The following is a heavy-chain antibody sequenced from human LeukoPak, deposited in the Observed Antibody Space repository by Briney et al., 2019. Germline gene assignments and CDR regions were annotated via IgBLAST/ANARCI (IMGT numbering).Heavy chain of an antibody. D-gene: IGHD3-22*01. Sequence: GGSLRLSCAASGFTFSSYWMSWVRQAPGKGLEWVANIKQDGSEKYYVDSVKGRFTISRDNAKNSLYLQMNSLRAEDTAVYYCARSQRPSGHYLYYFDYWGQGTLVTVSS. V-gene: IGHV3-7*01. CDR1: GFTFSSYW. J-gene: IGHJ4*02. CDR2: IKQDGSEK. CDR3: ARSQRPSGHYLYYFDY.